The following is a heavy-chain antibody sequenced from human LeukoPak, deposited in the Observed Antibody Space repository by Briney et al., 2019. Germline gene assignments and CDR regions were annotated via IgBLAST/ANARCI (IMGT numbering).Heavy chain of an antibody. D-gene: IGHD2-15*01. J-gene: IGHJ3*02. CDR2: IGIAGDT. CDR3: ARGYVAFDI. CDR1: GFTFSSYD. V-gene: IGHV3-13*01. Sequence: GGSLRLSCGASGFTFSSYDMHWVRQPTGKGLEWVSGIGIAGDTYYAGSVKGRFTISRENAKNSLYLQMNSLRAGDTAVYYCARGYVAFDIWGQGTMVTVSS.